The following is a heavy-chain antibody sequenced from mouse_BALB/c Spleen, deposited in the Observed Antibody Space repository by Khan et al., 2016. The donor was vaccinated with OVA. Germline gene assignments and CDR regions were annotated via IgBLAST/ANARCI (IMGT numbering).Heavy chain of an antibody. J-gene: IGHJ3*01. CDR1: GYTFTTYT. D-gene: IGHD2-14*01. CDR3: VREGAYYRSDGWFAY. CDR2: IIPSNDYT. Sequence: QIQLVQSGAELARPGASVKMSCKASGYTFTTYTIHWVKQRPGQGLEWIGYIIPSNDYTNYNQNFKGRATLTADKSSSTAYLQLSSLTSEDSAVYYCVREGAYYRSDGWFAYWGQGTLVTVSA. V-gene: IGHV1-4*01.